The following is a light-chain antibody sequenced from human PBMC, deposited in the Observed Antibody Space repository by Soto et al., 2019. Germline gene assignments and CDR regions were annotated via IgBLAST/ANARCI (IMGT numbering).Light chain of an antibody. CDR1: QSVSSY. Sequence: EIVLTQSPATLSLSPGERATLSCRASQSVSSYLAWYQQKPGQAPRLLIYDASNSATGIPARLSGSGSGTDFTLTISSREPEDFAVYYCQQRSNWRRTCGQGTKVEIK. CDR2: DAS. CDR3: QQRSNWRRT. J-gene: IGKJ1*01. V-gene: IGKV3-11*01.